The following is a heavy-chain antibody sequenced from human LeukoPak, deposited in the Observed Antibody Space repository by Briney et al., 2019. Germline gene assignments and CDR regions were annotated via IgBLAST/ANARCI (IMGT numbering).Heavy chain of an antibody. CDR2: INPSGGST. J-gene: IGHJ4*02. D-gene: IGHD4-17*01. CDR3: ARARTVTSTFDY. V-gene: IGHV1-46*01. CDR1: GYTFTSYY. Sequence: ASVKVSCTASGYTFTSYYMHWVRQAPGRGLEWMGIINPSGGSTSYAQKFQGRVTMTRDTSTSTVYMELSSLRSEDTAVYYCARARTVTSTFDYWGQGTLVTVSS.